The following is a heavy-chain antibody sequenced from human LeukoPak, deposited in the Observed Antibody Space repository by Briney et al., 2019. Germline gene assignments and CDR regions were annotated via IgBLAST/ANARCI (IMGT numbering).Heavy chain of an antibody. Sequence: GGSLRLSCAASGFTVSSNFMSWVRQAPGKGLEWVSTIYAGGNTYYADSVKGRFTISRDKSKNTLYLQMNSLRAGDTAVYYCAGLSSGYYSPFDCWGQGTLVTVSS. CDR3: AGLSSGYYSPFDC. CDR2: IYAGGNT. D-gene: IGHD3-22*01. CDR1: GFTVSSNF. V-gene: IGHV3-53*01. J-gene: IGHJ4*02.